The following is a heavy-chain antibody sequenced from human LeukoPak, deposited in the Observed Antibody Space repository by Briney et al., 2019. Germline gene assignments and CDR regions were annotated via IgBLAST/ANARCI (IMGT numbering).Heavy chain of an antibody. J-gene: IGHJ4*02. D-gene: IGHD3-9*01. CDR3: AKFNDILTGYFDY. CDR1: GFTLSRYA. CDR2: ISGGSGST. Sequence: PGGSLTLSCAASGFTLSRYAMSCVRRSPGKGVEGVSAISGGSGSTYYAYYTDSVRGRFTISRDNYKNTLYLQMNSLRVEDTAVYFCAKFNDILTGYFDYWGQGTLVTVSS. V-gene: IGHV3-23*01.